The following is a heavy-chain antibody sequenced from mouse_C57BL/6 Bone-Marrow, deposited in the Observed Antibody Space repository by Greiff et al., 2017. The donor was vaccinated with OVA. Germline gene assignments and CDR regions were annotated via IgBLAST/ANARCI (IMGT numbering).Heavy chain of an antibody. CDR1: GYAFTNYL. Sequence: QVQLQQSGAELVRPGPSVKLSCKASGYAFTNYLIEWVKQRPGQGLEWIGVINPGSGGTNYNEKFKGKATLTADKSSSTAYMQLSSLTSEDSAVYFCAREVNYYGSRNPYWYFDVWGTGTTVTVSS. CDR3: AREVNYYGSRNPYWYFDV. D-gene: IGHD1-1*01. CDR2: INPGSGGT. J-gene: IGHJ1*03. V-gene: IGHV1-54*01.